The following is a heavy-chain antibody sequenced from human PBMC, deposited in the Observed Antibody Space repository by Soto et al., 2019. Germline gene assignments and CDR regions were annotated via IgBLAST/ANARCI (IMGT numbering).Heavy chain of an antibody. CDR3: ASNPYDSSGYLDY. Sequence: SETLSLTCTVSCGSISSGGYYWSWIRQHPGKGLEWIGYIYYSGSTYYNPSLKSRVTISVDTSKNQFSLKLSSVTAADTAVYYCASNPYDSSGYLDYWGQGTLVTVSS. CDR1: CGSISSGGYY. CDR2: IYYSGST. D-gene: IGHD3-22*01. V-gene: IGHV4-31*03. J-gene: IGHJ4*02.